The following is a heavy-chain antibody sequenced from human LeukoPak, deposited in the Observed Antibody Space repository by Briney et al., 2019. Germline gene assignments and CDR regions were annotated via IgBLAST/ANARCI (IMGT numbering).Heavy chain of an antibody. J-gene: IGHJ4*02. CDR2: ISSSSSYI. V-gene: IGHV3-21*01. Sequence: GGSLRLSCAASGFTFSSYSMNWVRQAPGKGLEWVSSISSSSSYIYYADSGKGRFTISRDNAKNSLYLQMNSLRAEDTAVYYCARDNGYSSSWYDRDFDYWGQGTLVTVSS. CDR1: GFTFSSYS. CDR3: ARDNGYSSSWYDRDFDY. D-gene: IGHD6-13*01.